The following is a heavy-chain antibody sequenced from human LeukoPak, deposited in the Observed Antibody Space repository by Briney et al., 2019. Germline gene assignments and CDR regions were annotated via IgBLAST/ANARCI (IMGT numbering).Heavy chain of an antibody. D-gene: IGHD3-10*01. V-gene: IGHV3-23*01. J-gene: IGHJ5*02. CDR3: AKGSDVLLWFGEFQNWFDP. Sequence: AGGSLRLSCAASGFTFSSYAISWVRQAPGKGLEWVSAISGSGGSTYYADSVKGRFTISRDNSKNTLYLQMNSLRAEDTAVYYCAKGSDVLLWFGEFQNWFDPWGQGTLVTVSS. CDR1: GFTFSSYA. CDR2: ISGSGGST.